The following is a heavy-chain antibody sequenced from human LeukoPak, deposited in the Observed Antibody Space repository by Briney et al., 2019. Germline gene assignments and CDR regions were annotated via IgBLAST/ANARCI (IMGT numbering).Heavy chain of an antibody. J-gene: IGHJ4*02. CDR1: GGSISRYF. Sequence: SETLSLTCTVSGGSISRYFWSWIRQPPGKGLEWVGHIYYSGTTNYNPSLKSRVTISVDTSKNQFSLKLSSVTAADTAVYYCARSTAEPRYCSGGSCSHYFDYWGQGTLVTVSS. CDR3: ARSTAEPRYCSGGSCSHYFDY. CDR2: IYYSGTT. D-gene: IGHD2-15*01. V-gene: IGHV4-59*12.